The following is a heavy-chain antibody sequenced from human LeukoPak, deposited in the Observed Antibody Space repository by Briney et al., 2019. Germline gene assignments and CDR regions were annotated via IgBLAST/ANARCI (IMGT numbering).Heavy chain of an antibody. CDR2: ISGSGGST. D-gene: IGHD6-13*01. CDR1: GFTFSNYA. Sequence: GGSLRLSCAASGFTFSNYAMSWVRQAPGKGLEWVSAISGSGGSTYYADSVRGRFTISRDNSKNTLYLQMNSLRAEDTAVYYCAGSSWYFDYWGQGTLVTVSS. J-gene: IGHJ4*02. V-gene: IGHV3-23*01. CDR3: AGSSWYFDY.